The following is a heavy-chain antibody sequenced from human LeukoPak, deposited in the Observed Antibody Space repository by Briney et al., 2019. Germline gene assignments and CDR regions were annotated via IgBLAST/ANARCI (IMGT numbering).Heavy chain of an antibody. CDR1: GFTFSSYS. Sequence: GGSLRLSCAASGFTFSSYSMNWVRQAPGKGLEWVSYISTTGRTIYYVDSVKGRFTISRDNAKNSLYLQMNSLRAEDTAVYYCARDSRYFDNWGQGTLVTVSS. J-gene: IGHJ4*02. CDR3: ARDSRYFDN. CDR2: ISTTGRTI. V-gene: IGHV3-48*04.